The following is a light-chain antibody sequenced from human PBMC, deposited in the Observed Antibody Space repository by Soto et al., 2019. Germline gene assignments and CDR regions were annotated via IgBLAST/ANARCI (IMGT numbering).Light chain of an antibody. J-gene: IGKJ2*01. CDR1: QGINNF. Sequence: IQLTQSPSSLSASVGDRVTITCRASQGINNFLAWYQQKPGKAPELLISTASTLRSGAPSRFSGNGSWTYFTLTISSLQPEDCATYYGQQFHSYPYTSGQGTKLEIK. CDR2: TAS. CDR3: QQFHSYPYT. V-gene: IGKV1-9*01.